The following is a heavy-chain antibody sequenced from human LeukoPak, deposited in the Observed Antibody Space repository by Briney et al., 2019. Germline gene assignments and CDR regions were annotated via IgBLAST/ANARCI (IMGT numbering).Heavy chain of an antibody. J-gene: IGHJ4*02. Sequence: SETLSRTCAVYGGSFSGYYWSWIRQPPGKGLKWIGEINHSGSTNYNPSLKSRVTISVDTSKNQFSLKLSSVTAADTAVYYCARDYGSGSYYGLDYWGQGTLVTVSS. CDR3: ARDYGSGSYYGLDY. V-gene: IGHV4-34*01. D-gene: IGHD3-10*01. CDR1: GGSFSGYY. CDR2: INHSGST.